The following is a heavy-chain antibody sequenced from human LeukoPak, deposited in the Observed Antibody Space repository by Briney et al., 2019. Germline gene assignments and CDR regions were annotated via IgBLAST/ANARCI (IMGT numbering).Heavy chain of an antibody. D-gene: IGHD2-21*01. CDR1: AFTFSAYS. CDR3: ARSLWPEDY. V-gene: IGHV3-7*01. Sequence: PGGSLRLSCAASAFTFSAYSMNWVRQAPGKGLEWVANISQDGSDKKYVDSVKGRFTISRDNAKNSQYLQMNSLRVEDTAVYYCARSLWPEDYWGQGTLVTVSS. CDR2: ISQDGSDK. J-gene: IGHJ4*02.